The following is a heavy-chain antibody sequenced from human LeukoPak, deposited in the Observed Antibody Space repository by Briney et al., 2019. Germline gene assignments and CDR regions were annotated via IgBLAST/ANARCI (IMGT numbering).Heavy chain of an antibody. Sequence: GGSLRLSCAASGFTFDDYSMHWVRQGPGKGLEWVSVISWDGGSTSYADSVKGRFTISRDNSENSLYLQMNSLRSEDSALYYCAKDRGGVDYWGQGTLVTVSS. V-gene: IGHV3-43*01. D-gene: IGHD3-16*01. CDR2: ISWDGGST. J-gene: IGHJ4*02. CDR3: AKDRGGVDY. CDR1: GFTFDDYS.